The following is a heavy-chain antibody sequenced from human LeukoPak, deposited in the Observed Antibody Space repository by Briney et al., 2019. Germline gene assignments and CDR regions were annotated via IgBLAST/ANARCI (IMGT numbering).Heavy chain of an antibody. Sequence: GGSLRLSCAASGFTFSSYWMHWVRQAPGKGLVWVSRINSDESSTSYADSVKGRFTISRDNAKNTLYLQMNSLRAEDTAVYYCARMGIAAAPLDYWGQGTLVTVSS. CDR2: INSDESST. CDR3: ARMGIAAAPLDY. J-gene: IGHJ4*02. CDR1: GFTFSSYW. V-gene: IGHV3-74*01. D-gene: IGHD6-13*01.